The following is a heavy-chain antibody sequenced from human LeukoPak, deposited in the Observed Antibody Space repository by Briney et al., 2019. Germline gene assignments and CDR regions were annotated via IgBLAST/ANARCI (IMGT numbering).Heavy chain of an antibody. D-gene: IGHD4-17*01. CDR2: ISSSSSYI. Sequence: PGGSLRLSCAASGFTFSSYSMNWVRQAPGKGLEWVSSISSSSSYIYYADSVKGRFTISRDNAKNSLYLQMNSLRAEDTAVYYCARESDYGDYWTDYWGQGTLVTVSS. CDR1: GFTFSSYS. V-gene: IGHV3-21*01. J-gene: IGHJ4*02. CDR3: ARESDYGDYWTDY.